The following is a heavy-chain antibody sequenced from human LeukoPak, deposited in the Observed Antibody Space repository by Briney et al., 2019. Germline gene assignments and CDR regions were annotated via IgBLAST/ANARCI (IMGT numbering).Heavy chain of an antibody. CDR1: GFTFSSYA. CDR3: AKDSYGSGSYYDY. Sequence: GGSLRLSCAASGFTFSSYAMSWVRQAPGKGLEWVSAISGSGGSTYYADSVKGRFTISRDNSENTLYLQMNSLRAEDTAVYYCAKDSYGSGSYYDYWGQGTLVTVSS. D-gene: IGHD3-10*01. V-gene: IGHV3-23*01. CDR2: ISGSGGST. J-gene: IGHJ4*02.